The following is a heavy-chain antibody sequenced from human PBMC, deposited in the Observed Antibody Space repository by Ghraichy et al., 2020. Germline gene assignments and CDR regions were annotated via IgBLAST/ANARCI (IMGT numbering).Heavy chain of an antibody. CDR3: ARTRQAVQGLGMDV. CDR1: EFTFSSYS. CDR2: ISDSSVYI. J-gene: IGHJ6*02. V-gene: IGHV3-21*01. Sequence: GGSLRLSCAASEFTFSSYSMNWVRQAPGKGLEWVSSISDSSVYIYYADSVKGRFTISRDNAKNSLYLQMNSLRAEDTAVYYCARTRQAVQGLGMDVWGQGTTVTVSS. D-gene: IGHD1-1*01.